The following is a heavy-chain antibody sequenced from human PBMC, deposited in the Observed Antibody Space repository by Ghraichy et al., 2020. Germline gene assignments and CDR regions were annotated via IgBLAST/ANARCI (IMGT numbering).Heavy chain of an antibody. CDR2: IYHTGST. Sequence: SETLSLTCTVSGGSISNSNWWSWVRQPPGKGLGWIGDIYHTGSTDFNPSLKSRVTISVDKSKNHFSLKVTSVTAADTAVYYCARDMRYYGSGTYLLHGIDVWGQGTTVTVSS. CDR1: GGSISNSNW. V-gene: IGHV4-4*02. D-gene: IGHD3-10*01. CDR3: ARDMRYYGSGTYLLHGIDV. J-gene: IGHJ6*02.